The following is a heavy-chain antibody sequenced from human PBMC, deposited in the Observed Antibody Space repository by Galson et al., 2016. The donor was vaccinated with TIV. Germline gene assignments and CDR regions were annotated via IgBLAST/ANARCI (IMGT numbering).Heavy chain of an antibody. V-gene: IGHV1-24*01. D-gene: IGHD2/OR15-2a*01. Sequence: SVKVSCKVSGDSLSDLSMHWVRQAPGKGLEWMGGFDPEQHKKIYAQKLQGRVTLTEDTSTDTAFLELSSLSFKDTAVYYCASVAWFPGLSLDNWGQGTLVTVSS. CDR2: FDPEQHKK. CDR3: ASVAWFPGLSLDN. CDR1: GDSLSDLS. J-gene: IGHJ4*02.